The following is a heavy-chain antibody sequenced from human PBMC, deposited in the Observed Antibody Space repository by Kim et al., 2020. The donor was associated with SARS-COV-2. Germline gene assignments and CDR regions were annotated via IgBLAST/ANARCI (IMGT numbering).Heavy chain of an antibody. V-gene: IGHV4-34*01. CDR1: GGSFSGYY. CDR2: INHSGST. D-gene: IGHD6-13*01. Sequence: SETLSLTCAVYGGSFSGYYWSWIRQPPGKGLEWIGEINHSGSTNYNPSLKSRVTISVDTSKNQFSLKLSSVTAADTAVYYCARGAAIAAADVYFYYMGV. CDR3: ARGAAIAAADVYFYYMGV. J-gene: IGHJ6*03.